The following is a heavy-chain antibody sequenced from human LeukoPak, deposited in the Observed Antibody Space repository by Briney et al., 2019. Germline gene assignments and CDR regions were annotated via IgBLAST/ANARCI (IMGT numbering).Heavy chain of an antibody. V-gene: IGHV1-69*01. Sequence: SVKVSCKASGGTFSSYAINWVRQAPGQGLEWMGGIIPIFGTANYAQKFQGRVTITADESTTTAYMELSSLRSEDTAVYYCAREIAPYNWFDLWGQGTLVTVSS. CDR2: IIPIFGTA. J-gene: IGHJ5*02. CDR1: GGTFSSYA. D-gene: IGHD2/OR15-2a*01. CDR3: AREIAPYNWFDL.